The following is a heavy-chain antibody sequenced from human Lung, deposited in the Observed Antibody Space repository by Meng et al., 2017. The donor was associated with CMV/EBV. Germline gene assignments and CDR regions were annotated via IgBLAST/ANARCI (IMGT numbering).Heavy chain of an antibody. D-gene: IGHD3-22*01. CDR3: AKRGDSSGTYAMDV. CDR2: IRFDGTNK. Sequence: GESLKISCAASGFTFSSYAMHWVRQAPGKGLEWVANIRFDGTNKYHADSVKGRFTISRDNSKNTLYLQMNSLRAEDTAVYYCAKRGDSSGTYAMDVWDQGTTVTVSS. J-gene: IGHJ6*02. V-gene: IGHV3-30*02. CDR1: GFTFSSYA.